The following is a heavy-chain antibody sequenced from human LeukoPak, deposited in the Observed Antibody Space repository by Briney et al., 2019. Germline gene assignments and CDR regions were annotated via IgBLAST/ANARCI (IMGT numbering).Heavy chain of an antibody. D-gene: IGHD1-26*01. J-gene: IGHJ3*02. V-gene: IGHV3-53*01. Sequence: GGSLRLSCAASGFTVSSNYMSWVRQAPGKGLEWVSLLHSGGSTYYADSVKGRFTISRDNSKNTLYLQMNSLRAEDTAVYYCARGGSYLSAFDIWGQGTMVTVSS. CDR1: GFTVSSNY. CDR3: ARGGSYLSAFDI. CDR2: LHSGGST.